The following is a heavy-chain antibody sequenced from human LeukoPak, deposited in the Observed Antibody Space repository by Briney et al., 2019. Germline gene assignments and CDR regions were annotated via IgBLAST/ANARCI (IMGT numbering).Heavy chain of an antibody. CDR3: ATYRDDWFDP. Sequence: SSETLSLTCTVSGDSISNPYYYWAWIRQPPGKGLEWIGNVYYNGDAFYNPSLESRVIMSEDTSKNHFSLKLTSVTAAGTAFYYCATYRDDWFDPWGQGILVTVSS. V-gene: IGHV4-39*02. CDR2: VYYNGDA. CDR1: GDSISNPYYY. J-gene: IGHJ5*02. D-gene: IGHD5-24*01.